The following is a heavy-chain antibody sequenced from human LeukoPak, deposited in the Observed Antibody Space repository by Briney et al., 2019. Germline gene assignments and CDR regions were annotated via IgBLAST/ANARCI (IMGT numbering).Heavy chain of an antibody. CDR3: ARTVYCSSTSCYSTKRHPIDY. J-gene: IGHJ4*02. V-gene: IGHV4-4*07. CDR1: GGSISSNY. D-gene: IGHD2-2*01. Sequence: PSETLSLTCTVSGGSISSNYWSWIRQPAGKGLEWIGRMYTSGSTNYNPSLKSRVTMSVDTSKNQFSLKLSSVTAADTAVYYCARTVYCSSTSCYSTKRHPIDYWGQGTLVTVSS. CDR2: MYTSGST.